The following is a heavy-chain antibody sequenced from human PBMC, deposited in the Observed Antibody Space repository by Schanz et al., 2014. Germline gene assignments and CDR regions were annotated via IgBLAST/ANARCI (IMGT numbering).Heavy chain of an antibody. D-gene: IGHD1-26*01. CDR1: GFSFSDYY. Sequence: VHLVESGGGLVQPGGSLRLSCAASGFSFSDYYMSWIRQAPGKGLEWISFINTGSNYINYADSVKGRFTISRDNTKNSLFLQLNSLRADDTAVYYCARNRGSGGQNWDFDLWGRGTLVTVSS. CDR2: INTGSNYI. CDR3: ARNRGSGGQNWDFDL. J-gene: IGHJ2*01. V-gene: IGHV3-11*05.